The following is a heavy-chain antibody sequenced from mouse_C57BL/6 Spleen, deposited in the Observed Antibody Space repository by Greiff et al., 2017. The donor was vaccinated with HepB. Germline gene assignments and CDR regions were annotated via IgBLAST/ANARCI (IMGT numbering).Heavy chain of an antibody. J-gene: IGHJ4*01. CDR2: INPGSGGT. CDR1: GYAFTNYL. Sequence: QVQLQQSGAELVRPGTSVKVSCKASGYAFTNYLIEWVKQRPGQGLEWIGVINPGSGGTNYNEKFKGKATLTADKSSSTAYMQLSSLTSEDSAVYVCARGEGYGSSYYYAMDYWGQGTSVTVSS. D-gene: IGHD1-1*01. V-gene: IGHV1-54*01. CDR3: ARGEGYGSSYYYAMDY.